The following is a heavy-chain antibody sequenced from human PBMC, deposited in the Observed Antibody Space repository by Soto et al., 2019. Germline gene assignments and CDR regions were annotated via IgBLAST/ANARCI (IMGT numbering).Heavy chain of an antibody. D-gene: IGHD2-21*01. V-gene: IGHV5-51*01. CDR1: GYSFDNYW. CDR3: ARRYYRSDY. Sequence: PGESLKISCKGSGYSFDNYWIAWVRQMSGRGLEWMGVIYPAHSDIRYSPSFQGQVTISADKSIATAYLQWSSLRASDTAIYYCARRYYRSDYWGQGTPVTVSS. CDR2: IYPAHSDI. J-gene: IGHJ4*02.